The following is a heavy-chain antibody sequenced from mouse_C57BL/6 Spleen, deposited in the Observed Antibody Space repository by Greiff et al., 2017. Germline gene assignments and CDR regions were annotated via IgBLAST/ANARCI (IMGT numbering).Heavy chain of an antibody. J-gene: IGHJ2*01. CDR2: INPGSGGT. Sequence: QVQLQQSGAELVRPGTSVKVSCKASGYAFTNYLIEWVKQRPGQGLEWIGVINPGSGGTNYNEKFKGKATLTADKSSSTAYMQLSSLTSEDSAVYFWARERWDVDFDYWGQGTTLTVSS. CDR3: ARERWDVDFDY. V-gene: IGHV1-54*01. D-gene: IGHD4-1*01. CDR1: GYAFTNYL.